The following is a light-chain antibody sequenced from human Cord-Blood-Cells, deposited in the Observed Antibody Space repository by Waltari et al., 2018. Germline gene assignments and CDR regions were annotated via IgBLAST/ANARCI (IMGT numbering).Light chain of an antibody. CDR1: QSVSSSY. CDR3: QQYGSSPLYT. CDR2: GAS. V-gene: IGKV3-20*01. Sequence: DIVLTQSPGTLSLSPGERATLSCRASQSVSSSYLAWYQQKPGQAPRLLTYGASSRATGIPDRFSGSGSGTDFTLTISRLEPEDFAVYYCQQYGSSPLYTFGQGTKLEIK. J-gene: IGKJ2*01.